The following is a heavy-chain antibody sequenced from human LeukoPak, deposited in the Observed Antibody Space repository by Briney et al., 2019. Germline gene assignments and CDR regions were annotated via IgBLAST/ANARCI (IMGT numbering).Heavy chain of an antibody. D-gene: IGHD3-22*01. CDR2: FFYSGSA. V-gene: IGHV4-39*01. CDR1: GGAISSSSYY. CDR3: ARGYDSSAYYPFNY. Sequence: SETLSLTCTVSGGAISSSSYYWGWLRQPPGKGLEWIGSFFYSGSAYYSPSLKSRVTISIETSKNQFSLELSSVTAADTAVYYCARGYDSSAYYPFNYWGQGTLVTVSS. J-gene: IGHJ4*02.